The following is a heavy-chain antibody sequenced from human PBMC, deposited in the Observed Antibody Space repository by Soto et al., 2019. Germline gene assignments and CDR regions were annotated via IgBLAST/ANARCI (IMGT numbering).Heavy chain of an antibody. D-gene: IGHD3-22*01. V-gene: IGHV4-59*08. Sequence: PSETLSLTCTVSGGSISSYYWSWIRQPPGKGLEWVGYIYYSGNTNYNPSLGSRVTISVDTSKNQFSLKLRSVTAADTAVFYCAGLYPYESSGYHLNYWGQGALVTVSS. CDR1: GGSISSYY. J-gene: IGHJ4*02. CDR3: AGLYPYESSGYHLNY. CDR2: IYYSGNT.